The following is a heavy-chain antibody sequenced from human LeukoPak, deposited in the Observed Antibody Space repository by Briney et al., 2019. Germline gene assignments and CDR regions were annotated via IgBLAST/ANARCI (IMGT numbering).Heavy chain of an antibody. J-gene: IGHJ3*02. CDR2: IYHSGST. V-gene: IGHV4-30-2*01. CDR1: GGSISSGGYS. D-gene: IGHD3-10*01. Sequence: SETLSLTCAVSGGSISSGGYSWSWIRQPPGMGLEWIGYIYHSGSTYYNPSLKSRVTISVDRSKNQFSLKLSSVTAADTAVYYCARDPTYGSGTYSPGAFDIWGQGTMVTVSS. CDR3: ARDPTYGSGTYSPGAFDI.